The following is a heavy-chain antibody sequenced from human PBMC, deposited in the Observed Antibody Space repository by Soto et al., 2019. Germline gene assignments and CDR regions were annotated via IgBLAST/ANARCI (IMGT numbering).Heavy chain of an antibody. CDR3: ARGLNRYLHYFDY. Sequence: QVQLVQSGAEVKKPGASVKVSCKASGYTFTSYAMHWVRQAPGQRLEWMGWINAGNGNTKYSQKFQGRVTITRDTSASTAYMELSSLRSEDTAVVYCARGLNRYLHYFDYWGQGTLVTVSS. CDR1: GYTFTSYA. D-gene: IGHD3-16*02. V-gene: IGHV1-3*01. J-gene: IGHJ4*02. CDR2: INAGNGNT.